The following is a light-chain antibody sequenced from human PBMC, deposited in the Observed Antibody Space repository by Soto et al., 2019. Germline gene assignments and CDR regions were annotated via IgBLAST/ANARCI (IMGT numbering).Light chain of an antibody. CDR1: QRASRQY. J-gene: IGKJ1*01. CDR2: SVS. CDR3: QYFDSPQWT. V-gene: IGKV3-20*01. Sequence: VLTHSPDTLSLSPGDRATLSCRANQRASRQYLSWYQQRPGQPPRLLIYSVSMRADGVPDRFSGSGSGSEFTLTINSLEPEDFAVYYCQYFDSPQWTFGQGTKIE.